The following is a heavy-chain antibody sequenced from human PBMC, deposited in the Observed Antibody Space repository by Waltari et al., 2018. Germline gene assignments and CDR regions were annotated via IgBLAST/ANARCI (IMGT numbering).Heavy chain of an antibody. V-gene: IGHV4-39*01. CDR2: IYYSGST. D-gene: IGHD2-2*01. J-gene: IGHJ6*02. Sequence: QLQLPESGPGLVKPSETLSLTCTVSAGSISSSSYYWGWIRQPPGKGRGWIGSIYYSGSTYYNPSLKSRVTISVDTSKNQFSLKLSSVTAADTAVYYCARLAGYCSSTSCFYYYYGMDVWGQGTTVTVSS. CDR3: ARLAGYCSSTSCFYYYYGMDV. CDR1: AGSISSSSYY.